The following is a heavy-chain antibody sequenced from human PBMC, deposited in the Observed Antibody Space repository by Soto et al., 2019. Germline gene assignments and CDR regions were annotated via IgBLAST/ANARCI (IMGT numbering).Heavy chain of an antibody. CDR3: VTGWSDY. CDR1: EFTFTPSW. J-gene: IGHJ4*02. CDR2: INSDGSST. Sequence: PLWSVRLCCLVSEFTFTPSWMHRVRQGPGKGLAWVSRINSDGSSTNYADSVKGRFTTSRDNAKNMLYLQMTSLSAEDTALYYCVTGWSDYWGQGTLVTVSS. V-gene: IGHV3-74*01. D-gene: IGHD2-15*01.